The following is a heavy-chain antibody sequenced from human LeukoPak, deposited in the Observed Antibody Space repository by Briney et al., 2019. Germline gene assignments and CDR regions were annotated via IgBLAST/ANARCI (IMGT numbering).Heavy chain of an antibody. D-gene: IGHD6-13*01. Sequence: SGGSLRLSCAASGFTFSSYSMNWVRQAPGKGLEWVSSISSSSSYIYYADPVKGRFTISRDNAKNSLYLQMNSLRAEDTAVYYCARGVYRDAFDIWGQGTMVTVSS. CDR3: ARGVYRDAFDI. CDR2: ISSSSSYI. V-gene: IGHV3-21*01. J-gene: IGHJ3*02. CDR1: GFTFSSYS.